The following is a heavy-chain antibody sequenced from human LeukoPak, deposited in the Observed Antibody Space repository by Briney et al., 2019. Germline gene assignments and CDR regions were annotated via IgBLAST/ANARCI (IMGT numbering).Heavy chain of an antibody. J-gene: IGHJ6*02. V-gene: IGHV3-7*03. CDR3: ARNNGIDV. CDR1: GFALRSHW. Sequence: GGSLRLSCAASGFALRSHWMTWVRQVPGRGREWVANVNRDGSETYYLDSAKGRFTISKDNAKNSLYLQMNSLRAEDTALYHCARNNGIDVWGQGTTVIVSS. CDR2: VNRDGSET.